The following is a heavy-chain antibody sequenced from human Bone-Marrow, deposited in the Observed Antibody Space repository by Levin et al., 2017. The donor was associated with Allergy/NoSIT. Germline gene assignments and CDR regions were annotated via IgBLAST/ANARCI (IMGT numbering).Heavy chain of an antibody. J-gene: IGHJ4*02. Sequence: GGSLRLSCAASGFTFRTYWMTWVRQAPGKGPEWVANMKEDGSATYYVDSVKGRFTISRDNAKNSLYLQMNSLKVEDTGVYYCARASSFSDYWGQGTLVTVSS. CDR1: GFTFRTYW. V-gene: IGHV3-7*04. D-gene: IGHD3-3*02. CDR2: MKEDGSAT. CDR3: ARASSFSDY.